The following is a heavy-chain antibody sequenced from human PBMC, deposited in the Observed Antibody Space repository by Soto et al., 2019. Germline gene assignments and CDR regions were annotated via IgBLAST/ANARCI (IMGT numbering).Heavy chain of an antibody. J-gene: IGHJ2*01. CDR1: GGSFSDYY. Sequence: QVRLQQWGAGLLKPSETLPLTCAVYGGSFSDYYCSWIRQPPGKGLEWIGEINHSGSTHYNPSLKSRVTLSVDTSKNQFSLNLNSVTAADTAVYYCASEVPSRYFDLWGRGTPVTVSS. D-gene: IGHD3-10*01. CDR2: INHSGST. V-gene: IGHV4-34*01. CDR3: ASEVPSRYFDL.